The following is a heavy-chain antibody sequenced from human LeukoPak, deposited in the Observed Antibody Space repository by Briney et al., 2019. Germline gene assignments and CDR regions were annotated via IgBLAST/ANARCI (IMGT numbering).Heavy chain of an antibody. D-gene: IGHD3-16*01. CDR3: AREMVGYSGYDWYDYVWGSPIFDY. J-gene: IGHJ4*02. CDR2: IDTNTGNP. CDR1: GYTFTSYA. Sequence: ASVKVSCKASGYTFTSYAMNWVRQAPGQGLEWMGWIDTNTGNPTYAQGFIGRFVFSLDTSVSTAYLQISSLKAEDTAVYYCAREMVGYSGYDWYDYVWGSPIFDYWGQGTLVTVSS. V-gene: IGHV7-4-1*02.